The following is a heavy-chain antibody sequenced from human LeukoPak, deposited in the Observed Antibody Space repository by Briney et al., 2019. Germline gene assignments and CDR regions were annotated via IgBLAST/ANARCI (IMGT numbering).Heavy chain of an antibody. CDR3: AIDMGRRSGSIGY. Sequence: PGGSLRLSCALSGFTFDDYTMEWARQAPGQGLEWVSLISWDAGSTYYADSVKGRFTISRDNSKNSPYLQTNSMRTEDTALYYCAIDMGRRSGSIGYWGQGTLVTVSS. D-gene: IGHD6-19*01. J-gene: IGHJ4*02. CDR2: ISWDAGST. V-gene: IGHV3-43*01. CDR1: GFTFDDYT.